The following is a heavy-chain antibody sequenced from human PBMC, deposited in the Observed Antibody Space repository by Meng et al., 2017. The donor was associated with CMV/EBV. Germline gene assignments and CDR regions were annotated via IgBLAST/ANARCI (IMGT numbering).Heavy chain of an antibody. Sequence: GGSLRLSCAASGFTFSSYSMNWARQAPGKGLEWVSSIISSSSYIYYADSVKGRFTISRDNAKNSLYLQMNSLRAEDTAVYYCARYCSSTSCYRFDPWGQGTLVTVSS. V-gene: IGHV3-21*01. CDR3: ARYCSSTSCYRFDP. D-gene: IGHD2-2*02. CDR2: IISSSSYI. J-gene: IGHJ5*02. CDR1: GFTFSSYS.